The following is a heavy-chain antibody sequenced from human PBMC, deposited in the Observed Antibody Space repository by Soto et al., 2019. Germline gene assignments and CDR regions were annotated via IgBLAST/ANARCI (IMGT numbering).Heavy chain of an antibody. J-gene: IGHJ6*02. V-gene: IGHV1-46*01. CDR3: AREGGGSRGYSYGVKNYYGMDV. CDR1: GGTFSIYA. CDR2: INPSGGST. Sequence: VSVNLSCKTAGGTFSIYAISWVRQAPGQGLEWMGIINPSGGSTSYAQKFQGRVTMTKDTSTSTVYMELSSLRSGDAAVYYCAREGGGSRGYSYGVKNYYGMDVWGQGTTVTVSS. D-gene: IGHD5-18*01.